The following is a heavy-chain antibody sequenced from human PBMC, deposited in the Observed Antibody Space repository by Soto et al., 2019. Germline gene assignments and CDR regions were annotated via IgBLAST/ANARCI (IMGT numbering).Heavy chain of an antibody. CDR2: IWYDGSNK. Sequence: LSCAASGFTFSSYGMHWVRQAPGKGLEWVAVIWYDGSNKYYADSVKGRFTISRDNSKNTLYLQMNSLRAEDTAVYYCARDQGSGWYYFDYWGQGTLVTVYS. CDR3: ARDQGSGWYYFDY. J-gene: IGHJ4*02. D-gene: IGHD6-19*01. CDR1: GFTFSSYG. V-gene: IGHV3-33*01.